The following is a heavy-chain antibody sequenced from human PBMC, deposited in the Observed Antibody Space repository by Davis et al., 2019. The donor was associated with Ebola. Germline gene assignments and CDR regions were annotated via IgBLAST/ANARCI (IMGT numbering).Heavy chain of an antibody. CDR1: GFTFGTFL. Sequence: GESLKISCAASGFTFGTFLMTWVRQAPGKGLEWVANINEYGTEKNYVDSVKGRFTISRDNAKNSLYLQMNSLRAEDTAVYYCARDPGSSSFDYWGQGSLVTVSS. CDR3: ARDPGSSSFDY. CDR2: INEYGTEK. J-gene: IGHJ4*02. V-gene: IGHV3-7*03. D-gene: IGHD6-6*01.